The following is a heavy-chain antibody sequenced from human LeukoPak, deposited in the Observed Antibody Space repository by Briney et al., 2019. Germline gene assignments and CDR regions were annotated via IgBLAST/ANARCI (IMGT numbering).Heavy chain of an antibody. J-gene: IGHJ4*02. CDR1: GFTFSSYW. V-gene: IGHV3-74*01. Sequence: GGSLRLSCAASGFTFSSYWMHWVRQAPGKGLVWVSRINSDESSTSYADSVKGRFTISRDNAKNTLYLQMNSLRAEDTAVYYCARATIAAAGTPCSDYWGQGTLVTVSS. D-gene: IGHD6-13*01. CDR2: INSDESST. CDR3: ARATIAAAGTPCSDY.